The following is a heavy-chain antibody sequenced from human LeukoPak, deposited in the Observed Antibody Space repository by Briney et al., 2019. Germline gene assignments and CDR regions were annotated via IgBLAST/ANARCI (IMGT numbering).Heavy chain of an antibody. J-gene: IGHJ2*01. Sequence: SETLSLTCTVSGGSISRHYWSWIRQSPGKGLESIGYVFYSGSSNYNPSLKSRVAISTDTSKNQFSLNLRSMTAADTAVYFCARMPFYPDWYFDLWGRGTLVTVSS. CDR2: VFYSGSS. CDR1: GGSISRHY. CDR3: ARMPFYPDWYFDL. V-gene: IGHV4-59*11. D-gene: IGHD2-2*01.